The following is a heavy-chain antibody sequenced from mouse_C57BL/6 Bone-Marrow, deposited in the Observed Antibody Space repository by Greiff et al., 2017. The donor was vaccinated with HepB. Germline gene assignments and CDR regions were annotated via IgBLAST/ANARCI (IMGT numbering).Heavy chain of an antibody. CDR3: ARLLTRGY. CDR2: ISSGGSYT. V-gene: IGHV5-6*01. CDR1: GFTFSSYG. D-gene: IGHD1-1*01. Sequence: EVKLMESGGDLVKPGGSLKLSCAASGFTFSSYGMSWVRQTPDKRLEWVATISSGGSYTYYPDSVKGRFTISRDNAKNTLYLQMSSLKSEDTAMYHCARLLTRGYWGRGTTLTVSS. J-gene: IGHJ2*01.